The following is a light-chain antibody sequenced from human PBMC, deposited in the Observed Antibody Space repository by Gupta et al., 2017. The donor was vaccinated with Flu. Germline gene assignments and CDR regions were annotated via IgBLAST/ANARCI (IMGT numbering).Light chain of an antibody. Sequence: QSALTQPDSVSGSPGQSNTISCTGTSSDVGGYNYVSWYQPHPGKAPKLMLYEVSNRPAGVAIRFSASKSGNTASLTISGLPAEDEADYYCRSDTSSSTLVFGGGTKLTVL. J-gene: IGLJ3*02. CDR3: RSDTSSSTLV. CDR2: EVS. V-gene: IGLV2-14*01. CDR1: SSDVGGYNY.